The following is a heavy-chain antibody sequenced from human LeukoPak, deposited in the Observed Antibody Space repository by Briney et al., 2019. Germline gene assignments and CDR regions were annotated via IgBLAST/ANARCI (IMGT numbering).Heavy chain of an antibody. V-gene: IGHV3-74*03. Sequence: GGSLRLSCAASGFTFSNHWMHWVRQAPGTGLLWLSRINRDGTSVQYADSVKGRLTISRDTAKNTLFLQMNSLRAEDTAVYYCVREDLNHDAFDIWGQGTMVTVSS. D-gene: IGHD1-14*01. J-gene: IGHJ3*02. CDR2: INRDGTSV. CDR1: GFTFSNHW. CDR3: VREDLNHDAFDI.